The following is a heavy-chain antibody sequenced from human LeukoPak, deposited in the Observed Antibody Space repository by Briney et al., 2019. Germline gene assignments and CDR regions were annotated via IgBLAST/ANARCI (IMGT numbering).Heavy chain of an antibody. Sequence: GGSLRLSCAASGFTFSSYWMHWVRQAPGKGLVWVSRINSDGSSTSYADSVKGRFTISRDNAKNTLYLQMNSLRAEDTAVYYCAREDILTGYPFDYWGQGTLVTVSS. V-gene: IGHV3-74*01. J-gene: IGHJ4*02. D-gene: IGHD3-9*01. CDR3: AREDILTGYPFDY. CDR1: GFTFSSYW. CDR2: INSDGSST.